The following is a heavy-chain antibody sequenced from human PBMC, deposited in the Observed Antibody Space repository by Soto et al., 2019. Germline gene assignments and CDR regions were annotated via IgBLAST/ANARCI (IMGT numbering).Heavy chain of an antibody. J-gene: IGHJ5*02. CDR1: GFTFSSYA. CDR3: AKDLLQITMVRAENWFDP. Sequence: GGSLRLSCAASGFTFSSYAMSWVRQAPGKGLEWVSAISGSGGSTYYADSVKGRFSISRDNSKKTLYLQMNSLRAKDTAVYYCAKDLLQITMVRAENWFDPWGQGTLVTVSS. CDR2: ISGSGGST. V-gene: IGHV3-23*01. D-gene: IGHD3-10*01.